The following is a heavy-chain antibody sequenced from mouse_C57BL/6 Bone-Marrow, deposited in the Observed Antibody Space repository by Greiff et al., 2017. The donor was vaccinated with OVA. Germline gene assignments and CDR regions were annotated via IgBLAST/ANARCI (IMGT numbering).Heavy chain of an antibody. CDR2: IAPNSGGT. J-gene: IGHJ1*03. Sequence: VQLQQPGAELVKPGASVKLSCKASGYTFTSYWMHWVKQRPGRGLEWIGRIAPNSGGTKYNEKFQSKATLTVDKPSSTAYMQLSSLTSEDSSVYYCARRAYDYGSSYYWYFDVWGTGTTVTVSS. CDR3: ARRAYDYGSSYYWYFDV. V-gene: IGHV1-72*01. D-gene: IGHD1-1*01. CDR1: GYTFTSYW.